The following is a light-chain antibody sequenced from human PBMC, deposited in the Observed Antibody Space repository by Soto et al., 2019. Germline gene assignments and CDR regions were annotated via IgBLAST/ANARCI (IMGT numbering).Light chain of an antibody. V-gene: IGKV3-20*01. CDR2: GAS. CDR1: QSVSSSY. Sequence: NVFTQSPGTLSLSPGERATLSCRASQSVSSSYLAWYQQKPGQAPRLLIHGASSRATGIPDRISGSGSGTDFTLTISSLQPEDFATYYCQQSYSTPRTFGQGTKVDIK. CDR3: QQSYSTPRT. J-gene: IGKJ1*01.